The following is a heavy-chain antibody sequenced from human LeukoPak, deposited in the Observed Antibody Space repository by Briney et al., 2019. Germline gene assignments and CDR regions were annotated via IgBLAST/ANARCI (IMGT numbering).Heavy chain of an antibody. V-gene: IGHV1-8*01. D-gene: IGHD6-13*01. J-gene: IGHJ5*02. CDR2: MNPNSGNT. CDR1: GYTVTSYD. Sequence: ASVKVSCKASGYTVTSYDINWVRQATGQGLEWMGWMNPNSGNTGYAQKFQGRVTMTRNTSISTAYMELSSLRSEDTAVYYCARGLKSRGSSWFDPWGQGTLVTVSS. CDR3: ARGLKSRGSSWFDP.